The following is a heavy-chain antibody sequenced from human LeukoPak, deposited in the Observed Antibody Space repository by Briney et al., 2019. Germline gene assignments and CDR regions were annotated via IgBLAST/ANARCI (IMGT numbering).Heavy chain of an antibody. CDR2: IIPIFGTA. J-gene: IGHJ3*02. CDR1: GGTFSSYA. Sequence: SVKVSCTASGGTFSSYAISWVRQAPGQGLEWMGGIIPIFGTANYAQKFQGRVTITADKSTSTAYMELSSLRSEDTAVYYCARDPGFGEKWFEAFDIWGQGTMVTVSS. V-gene: IGHV1-69*06. D-gene: IGHD3-10*01. CDR3: ARDPGFGEKWFEAFDI.